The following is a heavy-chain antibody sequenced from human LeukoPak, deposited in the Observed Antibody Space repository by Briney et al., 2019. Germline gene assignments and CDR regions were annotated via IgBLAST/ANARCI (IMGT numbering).Heavy chain of an antibody. V-gene: IGHV3-30-3*01. CDR3: ARSFGDYGGDAFDI. Sequence: GGSLRLSCAASGFTFSSYAMHWVRQAPGKGLEWVAVISYDGSNKYYADSVKGRFTISRDNSKNTLYLQMNSLRAEDTAVYYCARSFGDYGGDAFDIWGQGTMVTASS. CDR2: ISYDGSNK. J-gene: IGHJ3*02. D-gene: IGHD4-17*01. CDR1: GFTFSSYA.